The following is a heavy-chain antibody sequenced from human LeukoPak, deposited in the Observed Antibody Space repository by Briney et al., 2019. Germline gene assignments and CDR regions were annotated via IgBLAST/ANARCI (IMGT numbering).Heavy chain of an antibody. CDR2: IYTSGST. CDR1: GGSISSGSYY. J-gene: IGHJ6*03. Sequence: PSETLSLTCTVSGGSISSGSYYWSWIRQPAGKGLEWIGRIYTSGSTNYNPSLKSRVTISVDTSKNQFSLKLSSVTAADTAVYYCASQTRYYMDVWGKGTTVTVSS. V-gene: IGHV4-61*02. CDR3: ASQTRYYMDV. D-gene: IGHD1-7*01.